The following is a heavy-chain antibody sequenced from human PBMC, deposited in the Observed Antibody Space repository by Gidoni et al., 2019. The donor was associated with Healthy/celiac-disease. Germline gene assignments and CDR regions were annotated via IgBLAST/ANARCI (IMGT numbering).Heavy chain of an antibody. J-gene: IGHJ6*02. CDR3: ARRAVVAATRDYYYYGMDV. V-gene: IGHV5-10-1*03. D-gene: IGHD2-15*01. CDR2: MDPSDSYT. Sequence: EVQLVQSGAEVKKPGESLRISCKGSGYSFTSYWISWVRQMPGEGLAWMGRMDPSDSYTNYSPSFQGHVTISADKSISTAYLQWSSLKASDTAMYYCARRAVVAATRDYYYYGMDVWGQGTTVTVSS. CDR1: GYSFTSYW.